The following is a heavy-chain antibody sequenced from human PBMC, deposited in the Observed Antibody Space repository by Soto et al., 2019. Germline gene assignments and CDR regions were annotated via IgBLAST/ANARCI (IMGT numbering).Heavy chain of an antibody. CDR2: INPNSGGT. V-gene: IGHV1-2*02. CDR1: GYTFTGYY. D-gene: IGHD3-3*01. J-gene: IGHJ6*02. CDR3: ARDKRPYDFWSGYYTNYCGMDV. Sequence: GASVKVSCKASGYTFTGYYMHWVRQAPGQGLEWMGWINPNSGGTNYAQKFQGRVTMTRDTSISTAYMELSRLRSDDTAVYYCARDKRPYDFWSGYYTNYCGMDVWGQGTTVTVSS.